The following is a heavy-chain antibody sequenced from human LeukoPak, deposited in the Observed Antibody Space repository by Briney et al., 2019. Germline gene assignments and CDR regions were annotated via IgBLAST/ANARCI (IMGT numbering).Heavy chain of an antibody. CDR2: INHSGST. D-gene: IGHD3-10*01. J-gene: IGHJ6*03. Sequence: SETLSLTCAVYGGSFSGYYWSWIRQPPGKRLEWIGEINHSGSTNYNPSLKSRVTISVDTSKNQFSLKLSSVTAADTAVYYCARGRDYYGSGAHYYMDVWGKGTTVTVSS. CDR1: GGSFSGYY. CDR3: ARGRDYYGSGAHYYMDV. V-gene: IGHV4-34*01.